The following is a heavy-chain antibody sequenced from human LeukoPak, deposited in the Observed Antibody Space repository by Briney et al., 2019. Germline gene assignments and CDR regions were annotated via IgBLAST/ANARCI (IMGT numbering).Heavy chain of an antibody. J-gene: IGHJ4*02. CDR1: GGSFSGYY. CDR3: ARGGRYSYGYIDY. Sequence: SETLSLTCAVYGGSFSGYYWSWIRQPPGKGLEWIGEINHSGSTNYNPSLKSRVTISVDTSKNQFSLKLSSVTAADTAVYYCARGGRYSYGYIDYWGQGTLVTVSS. D-gene: IGHD5-18*01. V-gene: IGHV4-34*01. CDR2: INHSGST.